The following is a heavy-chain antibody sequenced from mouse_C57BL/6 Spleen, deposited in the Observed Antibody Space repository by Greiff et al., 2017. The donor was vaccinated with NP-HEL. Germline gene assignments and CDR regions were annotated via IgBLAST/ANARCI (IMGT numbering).Heavy chain of an antibody. CDR3: APVVADYAMDY. CDR2: IHPNSGST. CDR1: GYTFTSYW. Sequence: QVQLQHPGAELVKPGASVKLSCKASGYTFTSYWMHWVKQRPGQGLEWIGMIHPNSGSTNYNEKFKSKATLTVDKSSSTAYMQLSSLTSEDSAVYYCAPVVADYAMDYWGQGTSVTVSS. V-gene: IGHV1-64*01. D-gene: IGHD1-1*01. J-gene: IGHJ4*01.